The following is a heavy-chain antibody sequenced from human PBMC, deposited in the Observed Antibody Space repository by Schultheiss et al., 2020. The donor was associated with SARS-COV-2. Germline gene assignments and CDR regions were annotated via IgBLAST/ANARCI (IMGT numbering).Heavy chain of an antibody. V-gene: IGHV3-30*04. Sequence: GGSLRLSCAASGLRFSTYAMHWVRQAPGKGLEWVAVISYDGSNKYYADSVKGRFTISRDNSKNTLYLQMNSLRAEDTAVYYCARDYGGWSLDYWGQGTLVTVSS. CDR3: ARDYGGWSLDY. J-gene: IGHJ4*02. CDR1: GLRFSTYA. D-gene: IGHD6-19*01. CDR2: ISYDGSNK.